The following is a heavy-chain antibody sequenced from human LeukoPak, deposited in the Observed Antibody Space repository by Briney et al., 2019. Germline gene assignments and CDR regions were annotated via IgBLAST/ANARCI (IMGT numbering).Heavy chain of an antibody. V-gene: IGHV4-39*01. Sequence: SETLSLTCAVSGGSITSDDHYWGWIRQPPGKGLEWVGSFYYSGSSYYNPSLRSRITISVDTSKNQFSLNLRSVTAADTAVYYCARSSGSGWPLGYWGQGTLVTVSS. J-gene: IGHJ4*02. CDR3: ARSSGSGWPLGY. D-gene: IGHD6-19*01. CDR2: FYYSGSS. CDR1: GGSITSDDHY.